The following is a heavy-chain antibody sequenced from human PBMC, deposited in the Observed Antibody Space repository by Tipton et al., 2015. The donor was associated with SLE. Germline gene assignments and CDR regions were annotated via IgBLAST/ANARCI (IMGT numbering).Heavy chain of an antibody. Sequence: SLRLSCSASAFSITSYWMTWVRQAPGKGLEWLANIKEDGSDKNYVDSVKGRFTISRDNAKNSLYLQMNSLRDEDTAVYYCASPPRIVATAEYWGPGTLVTVSS. V-gene: IGHV3-7*01. CDR3: ASPPRIVATAEY. CDR1: AFSITSYW. CDR2: IKEDGSDK. D-gene: IGHD5-12*01. J-gene: IGHJ4*02.